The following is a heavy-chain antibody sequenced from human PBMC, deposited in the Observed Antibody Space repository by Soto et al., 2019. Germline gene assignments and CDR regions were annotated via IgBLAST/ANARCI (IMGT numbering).Heavy chain of an antibody. CDR3: ARTSSSAFYFYGLDV. J-gene: IGHJ6*02. CDR1: GYTFTSDG. D-gene: IGHD6-19*01. Sequence: QVQLVQSGTEVKMPGASVKVSCKASGYTFTSDGFSWVRQAPGQGLERMGWISAYNGVTNYAQNFQDRLSMTTDTSTSTVYMELRSLRSDDTAVYYCARTSSSAFYFYGLDVWGPGTSVTVSS. CDR2: ISAYNGVT. V-gene: IGHV1-18*01.